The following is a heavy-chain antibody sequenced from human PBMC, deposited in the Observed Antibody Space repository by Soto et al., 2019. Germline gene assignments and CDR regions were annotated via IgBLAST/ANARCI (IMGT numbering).Heavy chain of an antibody. J-gene: IGHJ4*02. CDR3: AKDGSSWYNFVDY. D-gene: IGHD6-13*01. V-gene: IGHV3-23*01. CDR1: GFTFSSYV. Sequence: EVQLLESGGGLVQPGGSLRLSCAASGFTFSSYVMSWVRQAPGKGLEWVSAISGSGGSTYYADSVKGRFTISRDNSKNTLYLQMISLRAEDTAVYYCAKDGSSWYNFVDYWGQGTLVTVSS. CDR2: ISGSGGST.